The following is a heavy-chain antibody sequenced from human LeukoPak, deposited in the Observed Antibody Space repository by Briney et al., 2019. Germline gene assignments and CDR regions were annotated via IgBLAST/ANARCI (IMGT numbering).Heavy chain of an antibody. CDR3: ATVEMATISPYFDY. CDR2: IKKDGREK. J-gene: IGHJ4*02. D-gene: IGHD5-24*01. V-gene: IGHV3-7*01. Sequence: PGRSLRLSCAAAGFTVRSYWTSGVRQAPGKGRGWVANIKKDGREKNYVDSVKGRFTISRDNAKNSLFLQMSSLRAEDTAVYYCATVEMATISPYFDYWGQGTLVTVSS. CDR1: GFTVRSYW.